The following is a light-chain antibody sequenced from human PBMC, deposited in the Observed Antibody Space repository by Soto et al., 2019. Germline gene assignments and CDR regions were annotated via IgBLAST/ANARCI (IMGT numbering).Light chain of an antibody. CDR3: QQYGLPPHS. Sequence: EIVLTQSPGTLSLSPGERATLSCRASQSVYNNYLAWYQQKPGQTPRLLVNGASNRATGIPDRFSGGGSGTYFPLTISSLEPEDFAVYYCQQYGLPPHSFGQGTRVEIK. CDR1: QSVYNNY. V-gene: IGKV3-20*01. CDR2: GAS. J-gene: IGKJ2*01.